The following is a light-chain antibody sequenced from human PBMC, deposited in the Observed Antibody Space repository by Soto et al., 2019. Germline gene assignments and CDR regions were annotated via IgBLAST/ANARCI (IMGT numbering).Light chain of an antibody. CDR2: EVS. J-gene: IGLJ1*01. Sequence: QSALTQPPSASGSPVQSVTISCTGTSSDVGGYNYVSWYQQHPGKAPKLMIYEVSKRPSGVTDRFSGSKSGNTASLTVSGLQAEDEADYYCSSYAGSNNYVFGTGTKLTVL. CDR3: SSYAGSNNYV. V-gene: IGLV2-8*01. CDR1: SSDVGGYNY.